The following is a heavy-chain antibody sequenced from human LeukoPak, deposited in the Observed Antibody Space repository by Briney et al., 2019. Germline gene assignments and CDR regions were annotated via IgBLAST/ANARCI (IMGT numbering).Heavy chain of an antibody. CDR3: ARAVPGTAELDY. CDR1: GFSFSSYD. V-gene: IGHV3-13*01. D-gene: IGHD6-19*01. J-gene: IGHJ4*02. CDR2: IGTAGDT. Sequence: GGSLRLSCAASGFSFSSYDMHWVRQGTGKGLEWVSGIGTAGDTYYPGSVKGRFTISRENAKNSLYLRMNSLRVGDTAVYFCARAVPGTAELDYWGQGTLVTVSS.